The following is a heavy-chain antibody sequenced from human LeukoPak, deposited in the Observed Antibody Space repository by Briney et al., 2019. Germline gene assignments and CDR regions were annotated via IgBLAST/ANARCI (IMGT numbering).Heavy chain of an antibody. CDR2: ISSSSSYI. CDR3: ARDSSSSLTY. Sequence: GGSLRLSCAASGFTFSSYSMNWVRQAPGKGLEWVSSISSSSSYIYYADSVKGRFTISRDIAKHSLYLQMNSLRAEDTAVYYCARDSSSSLTYWGQGTLVTVSS. V-gene: IGHV3-21*01. J-gene: IGHJ4*02. CDR1: GFTFSSYS. D-gene: IGHD6-6*01.